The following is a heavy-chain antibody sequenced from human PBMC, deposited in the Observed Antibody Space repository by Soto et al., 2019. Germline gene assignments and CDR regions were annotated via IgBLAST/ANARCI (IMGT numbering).Heavy chain of an antibody. CDR3: ARDLWLGSYYYYGMDV. Sequence: EVQLVESGGGLIQPGGSLRLSCAASGFTVSSNYMSWVRQAPGKVLEWVSVIYSGGSTYYADSVKGRFTISRDNSKNTLYLQMNSLRAEDTAVYYCARDLWLGSYYYYGMDVWGQGTTVTVSS. CDR1: GFTVSSNY. CDR2: IYSGGST. V-gene: IGHV3-53*01. D-gene: IGHD6-19*01. J-gene: IGHJ6*02.